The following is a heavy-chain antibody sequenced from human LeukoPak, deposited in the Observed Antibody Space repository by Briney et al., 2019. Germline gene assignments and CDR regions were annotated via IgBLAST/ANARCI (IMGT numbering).Heavy chain of an antibody. V-gene: IGHV1-8*01. CDR2: MSPNSGNT. D-gene: IGHD2-15*01. J-gene: IGHJ4*02. CDR1: GYTFTSCD. CDR3: ARGPSLLTNYGIDY. Sequence: GASVKVSCKASGYTFTSCDINWVRQATGQGLEWMGWMSPNSGNTGYAQNFQGRITMTRNTSISTAYMELSSLKSEDTAVYYCARGPSLLTNYGIDYWGQGTLVTVSS.